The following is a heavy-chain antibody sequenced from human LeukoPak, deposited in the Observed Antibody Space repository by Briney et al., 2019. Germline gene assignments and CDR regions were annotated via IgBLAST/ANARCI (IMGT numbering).Heavy chain of an antibody. CDR2: SRNKGNSYST. CDR1: GLTAGDYY. J-gene: IGHJ3*02. D-gene: IGHD1-1*01. CDR3: VRVQTGGAFDI. Sequence: HPGRSLRLSCGASGLTAGDYYMDWVRQTPGKGLEWVGRSRNKGNSYSTDFAATVKGRFTISRDESKNSLFLQMNGLKIEDTAVYYCVRVQTGGAFDIWGQGTMVTVST. V-gene: IGHV3-72*01.